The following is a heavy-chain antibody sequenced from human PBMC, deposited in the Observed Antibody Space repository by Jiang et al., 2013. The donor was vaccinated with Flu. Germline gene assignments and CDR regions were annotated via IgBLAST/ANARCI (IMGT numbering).Heavy chain of an antibody. V-gene: IGHV3-30-3*01. CDR3: ARDRGGLRFGYYFDY. CDR2: ISYDGSNK. Sequence: QLLESGGGVVQPGRSLRLSCAASGFTFSSYAMHWVRQAPGKGLEWVAVISYDGSNKYYADSVKGRFTISRDNSKNTLYLQMNSLRAEDTAVYYCARDRGGLRFGYYFDYWGQGTLVTVSS. J-gene: IGHJ4*02. CDR1: GFTFSSYA. D-gene: IGHD3-10*01.